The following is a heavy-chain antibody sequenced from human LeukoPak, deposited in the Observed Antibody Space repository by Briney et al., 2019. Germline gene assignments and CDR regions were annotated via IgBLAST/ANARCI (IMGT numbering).Heavy chain of an antibody. Sequence: GGSLRLSCAASGFTFSSYGMHWVRQAPGKGLEWVALISYDGSYKYYADSVKGRFTISRDNSKNTLYLQMNSLREEDTAVYYCAKDRSGYGTGSSHYGMDVWGQGTTVTVSS. D-gene: IGHD3-10*01. V-gene: IGHV3-30*18. CDR1: GFTFSSYG. CDR2: ISYDGSYK. J-gene: IGHJ6*02. CDR3: AKDRSGYGTGSSHYGMDV.